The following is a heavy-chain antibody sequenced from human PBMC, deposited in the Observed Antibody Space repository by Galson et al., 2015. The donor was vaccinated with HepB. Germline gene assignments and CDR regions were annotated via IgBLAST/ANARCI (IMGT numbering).Heavy chain of an antibody. CDR2: ISGNGDST. D-gene: IGHD6-19*01. CDR3: ARVHPEYTSGWYRQALYYFDS. Sequence: LRLSCAASGFAFDTHAMSWVRQAPGRGLEWISGISGNGDSTFYADSVKGRFTIPRDNSKNTLFLQKTGLTADDTAIYYCARVHPEYTSGWYRQALYYFDSWGQGTLVAVSS. J-gene: IGHJ4*02. CDR1: GFAFDTHA. V-gene: IGHV3-23*01.